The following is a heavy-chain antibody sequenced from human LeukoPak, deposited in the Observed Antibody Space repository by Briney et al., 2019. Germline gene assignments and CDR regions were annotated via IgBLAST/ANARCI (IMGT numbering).Heavy chain of an antibody. Sequence: ASVKVSCKASGGTFSSCAISWVRQAPGQGLEWMGGIIPIFGTANYAQKFQGRVTITADESTSTAYMELSSLRSEDTAVYYCARDSSNYEYYYYYMDVWGKGATVTVSS. V-gene: IGHV1-69*01. CDR3: ARDSSNYEYYYYYMDV. CDR2: IIPIFGTA. D-gene: IGHD4-11*01. J-gene: IGHJ6*03. CDR1: GGTFSSCA.